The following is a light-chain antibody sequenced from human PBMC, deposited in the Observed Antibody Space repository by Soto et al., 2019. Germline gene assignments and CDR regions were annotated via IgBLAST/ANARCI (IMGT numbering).Light chain of an antibody. CDR1: RSISSY. J-gene: IGKJ1*01. CDR2: AAS. V-gene: IGKV1-39*01. Sequence: DIQMTQSPSSLSAFVGDRVTITCRASRSISSYLNWYQQRPGKAPKLLIYAASSLQSGVPSRFSGSGSGTDFTLTISSLQPEDFATYYCQQSYSTPRWTFGQGTKVDIK. CDR3: QQSYSTPRWT.